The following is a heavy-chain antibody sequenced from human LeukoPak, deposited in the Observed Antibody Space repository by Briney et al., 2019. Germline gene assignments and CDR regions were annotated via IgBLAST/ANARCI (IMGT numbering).Heavy chain of an antibody. D-gene: IGHD5-24*01. CDR1: GFTFSSYA. V-gene: IGHV3-64*01. CDR3: ARGQEMATTIHYYYYYMDV. CDR2: ISSNGGST. Sequence: GGSLRLSCAASGFTFSSYAMHWVRQAPGKGLEYVSAISSNGGSTYYANSVKGRFTISRDNSKNTLYLQMGSLRAEDMAVYYCARGQEMATTIHYYYYYMDVWGKGTTVTISS. J-gene: IGHJ6*03.